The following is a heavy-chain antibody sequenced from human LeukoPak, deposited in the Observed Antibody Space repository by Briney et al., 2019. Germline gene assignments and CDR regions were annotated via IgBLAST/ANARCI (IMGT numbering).Heavy chain of an antibody. CDR2: IKQDGSEK. J-gene: IGHJ3*02. D-gene: IGHD2-2*02. CDR3: ARVSHIVIVPAAIRDAFDI. CDR1: GFTFSSYW. V-gene: IGHV3-7*01. Sequence: GGSLRLSCAAPGFTFSSYWMSWVRQAPGKGLEWVANIKQDGSEKYYVDSVKGRFTISRDNAKNSLYLQMNSLRAEDTAVYYCARVSHIVIVPAAIRDAFDIWGQGTMVTVSS.